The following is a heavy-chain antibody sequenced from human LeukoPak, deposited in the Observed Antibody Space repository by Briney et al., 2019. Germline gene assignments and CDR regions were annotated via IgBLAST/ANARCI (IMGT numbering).Heavy chain of an antibody. CDR3: ARLTESSWAHFDY. D-gene: IGHD6-13*01. CDR1: GGSISSYY. CDR2: IYYSGST. Sequence: SETLSLTCTVSGGSISSYYWSWIRQPPGKGLEWIGYIYYSGSTNYNPSLKSRVTISVDTSKNQFSLKLGSVTAADTAVYYCARLTESSWAHFDYWGQGTLVTVSS. J-gene: IGHJ4*02. V-gene: IGHV4-59*08.